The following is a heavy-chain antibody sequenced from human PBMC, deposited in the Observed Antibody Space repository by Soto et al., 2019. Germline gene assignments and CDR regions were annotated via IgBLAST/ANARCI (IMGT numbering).Heavy chain of an antibody. CDR1: CYTFHSYG. CDR3: ARDRPTVAGFDY. V-gene: IGHV1-18*01. J-gene: IGHJ4*02. D-gene: IGHD4-17*01. Sequence: ASVQVSCKASCYTFHSYGISWVRQAPGQGLEWMGWISAYNGNTNYAQKFQGWVTMTRDTSISTAYMELSRLRSDDTAVYYCARDRPTVAGFDYWGQGTLVTVSS. CDR2: ISAYNGNT.